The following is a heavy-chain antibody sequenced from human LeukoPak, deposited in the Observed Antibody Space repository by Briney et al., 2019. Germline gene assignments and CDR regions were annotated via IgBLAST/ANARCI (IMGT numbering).Heavy chain of an antibody. V-gene: IGHV3-43*01. CDR1: GFTFDDYT. CDR2: ISWDGGST. J-gene: IGHJ4*02. CDR3: AKDISRRDGYNFDY. Sequence: GGSLRLSCAASGFTFDDYTMHWVRQAPGKGLEWVSLISWDGGSTYYADSVKGRFTISRDNSKNSLYLQMNSLRTEDTALYYCAKDISRRDGYNFDYWGQRTLVTVSS. D-gene: IGHD5-24*01.